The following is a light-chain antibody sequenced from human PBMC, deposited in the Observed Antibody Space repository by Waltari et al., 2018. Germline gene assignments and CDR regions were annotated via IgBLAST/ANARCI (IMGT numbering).Light chain of an antibody. J-gene: IGKJ1*01. CDR3: QQYNYWPWT. Sequence: SCRASPSLNSAFAWYQQKPSQAPRLLIYSTSTRATGTPARFSGSGSGTEFTLTISSLQSEDFAIYYCQQYNYWPWTFGQGTRVEIK. V-gene: IGKV3D-15*01. CDR1: PSLNSA. CDR2: STS.